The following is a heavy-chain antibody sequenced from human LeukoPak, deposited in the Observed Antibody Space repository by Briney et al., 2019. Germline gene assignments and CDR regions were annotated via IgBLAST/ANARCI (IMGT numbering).Heavy chain of an antibody. D-gene: IGHD6-13*01. CDR3: ARGRAAAGNRKYFDY. J-gene: IGHJ4*02. CDR1: GGSIGSGGYS. V-gene: IGHV4-30-2*01. CDR2: IHHTEST. Sequence: SETLSLTCAVSGGSIGSGGYSWSWIRQPPGKGLEWIGYIHHTESTYYNPSLESRVTISVHRSKNQFSLKLTSVTAADTAIYYCARGRAAAGNRKYFDYWGQGTLVTVSS.